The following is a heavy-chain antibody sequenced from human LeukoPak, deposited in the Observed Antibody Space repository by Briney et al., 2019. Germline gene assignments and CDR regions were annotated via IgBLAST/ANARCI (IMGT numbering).Heavy chain of an antibody. CDR1: GFTFSNYE. V-gene: IGHV3-48*03. J-gene: IGHJ5*02. Sequence: GGSLRLSCAASGFTFSNYEMNWVRQAPGKGLEWVSHITSSGGRIHYTDSVKGRFTISRDNAKNSLYLEMNSLRAEDTGIYYCAREIRMTWGAWFDPWGQGTLVTVSS. D-gene: IGHD3-16*01. CDR2: ITSSGGRI. CDR3: AREIRMTWGAWFDP.